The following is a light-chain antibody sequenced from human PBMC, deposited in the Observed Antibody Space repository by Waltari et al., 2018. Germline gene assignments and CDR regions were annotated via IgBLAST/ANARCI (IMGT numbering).Light chain of an antibody. CDR1: SSDVGGYNY. V-gene: IGLV2-11*01. J-gene: IGLJ7*01. Sequence: QSALTQPRSVSGSPGQSVTISCTGTSSDVGGYNYVSWYQQHPGKAPKLMIYDVSKRPSGVPDRFSGSKSGNTASLTISGLQAGDEADYYCGTWDSSLSGAVFGGGTHLTVL. CDR2: DVS. CDR3: GTWDSSLSGAV.